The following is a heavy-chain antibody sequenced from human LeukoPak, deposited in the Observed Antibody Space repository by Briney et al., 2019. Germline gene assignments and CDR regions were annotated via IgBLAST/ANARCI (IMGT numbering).Heavy chain of an antibody. CDR3: ARGDYYGSGNLKLSYYMDV. Sequence: ASVKVSCKASGYTFTSYDINWVRQATGQGLEWMGWMNPNSGNTGYAQKFQGRVTITRNTSISTAYMELSSLRSEDTAVYYCARGDYYGSGNLKLSYYMDVWGKGTTVTVSS. CDR1: GYTFTSYD. V-gene: IGHV1-8*03. CDR2: MNPNSGNT. D-gene: IGHD3-10*01. J-gene: IGHJ6*03.